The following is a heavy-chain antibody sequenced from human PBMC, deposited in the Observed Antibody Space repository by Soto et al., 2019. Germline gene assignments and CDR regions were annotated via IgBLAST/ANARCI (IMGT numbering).Heavy chain of an antibody. CDR3: ARARGYSSGWIDY. J-gene: IGHJ4*02. D-gene: IGHD6-19*01. CDR1: GGSISSGGYS. Sequence: QLLLQECGSGLVKPSQPLSLTCAVSGGSISSGGYSWSWIRQPPGKGLEWIGYIYHSGSTYYNPSLKSRVTISVDRSKNQFSLKLSSVTAADTAVYYCARARGYSSGWIDYWGQGTLVTVSS. CDR2: IYHSGST. V-gene: IGHV4-30-2*01.